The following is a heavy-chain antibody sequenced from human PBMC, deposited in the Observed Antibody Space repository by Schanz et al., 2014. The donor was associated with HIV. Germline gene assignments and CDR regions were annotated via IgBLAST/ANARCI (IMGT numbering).Heavy chain of an antibody. D-gene: IGHD1-26*01. CDR1: GFSFDTFG. V-gene: IGHV3-30*03. J-gene: IGHJ6*02. CDR3: AREREESIAYYYYGMDV. CDR2: ISYDGRNK. Sequence: QVQLVESGGGVVPPGRSLRLSCAGSGFSFDTFGIHWVRQAPGKGLEWLAVISYDGRNKKFANSVKGRFTISRDNSKNTVYLQAKSLRPEDTAVYYCAREREESIAYYYYGMDVWGQGTAVIVSS.